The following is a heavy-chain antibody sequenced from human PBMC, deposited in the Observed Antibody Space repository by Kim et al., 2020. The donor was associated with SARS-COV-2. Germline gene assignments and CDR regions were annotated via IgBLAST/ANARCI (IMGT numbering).Heavy chain of an antibody. CDR2: INQDGSEK. V-gene: IGHV3-7*03. D-gene: IGHD2-2*01. Sequence: GGSLRLSCAASGFTFSSYWMNWVRKAQGKGLEWVANINQDGSEKYYVDSVKGRFTISRDNAKNSLYLQMNSLRAEDTAVYYCARVGVVPAFRHNWFDPWGQGTLVTVSS. CDR3: ARVGVVPAFRHNWFDP. CDR1: GFTFSSYW. J-gene: IGHJ5*02.